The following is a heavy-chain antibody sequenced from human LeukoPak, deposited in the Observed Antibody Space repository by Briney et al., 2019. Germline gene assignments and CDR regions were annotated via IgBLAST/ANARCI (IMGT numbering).Heavy chain of an antibody. CDR3: ARLGPHTYDSSRNWFDT. Sequence: GESLKICCKGSGYSFSSYWIGWVRQIRGKGLGWMGIIYPGDSDTRYRPSLQGQVTISADKSISTAYPQWSSLKASATAMYYCARLGPHTYDSSRNWFDTWGQGNLVTVSS. V-gene: IGHV5-51*01. J-gene: IGHJ5*02. CDR1: GYSFSSYW. D-gene: IGHD3-22*01. CDR2: IYPGDSDT.